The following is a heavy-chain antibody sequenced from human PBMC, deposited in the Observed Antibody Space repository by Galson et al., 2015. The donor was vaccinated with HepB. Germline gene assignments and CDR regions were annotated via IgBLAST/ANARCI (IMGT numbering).Heavy chain of an antibody. CDR3: VREHNSGWYLDH. Sequence: SLRLSCAASGFILSNYGMHWVRQAPGKGLEWVALIWRGGTNKYYSDSVKGRFTISRDNSKNILYLQMNSLRAEDTAVYYCVREHNSGWYLDHWGQGTLVTVSS. V-gene: IGHV3-33*01. J-gene: IGHJ4*02. CDR2: IWRGGTNK. CDR1: GFILSNYG. D-gene: IGHD6-19*01.